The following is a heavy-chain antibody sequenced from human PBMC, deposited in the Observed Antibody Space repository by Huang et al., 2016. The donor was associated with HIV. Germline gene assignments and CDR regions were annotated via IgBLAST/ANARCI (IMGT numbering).Heavy chain of an antibody. V-gene: IGHV5-51*01. D-gene: IGHD6-6*01. CDR1: GYSFSSYW. CDR2: IFPEDSDT. CDR3: ARRFSSSSGYFDY. Sequence: VQLVQSGAEVKKPGESLKISCKGSGYSFSSYWIAWVRQMPRKGLEWMGIIFPEDSDTTYSPSSEGQVTISADKSIGTAYLQWSSLKASDTAMYYCARRFSSSSGYFDYWGQGSLVTVSS. J-gene: IGHJ4*02.